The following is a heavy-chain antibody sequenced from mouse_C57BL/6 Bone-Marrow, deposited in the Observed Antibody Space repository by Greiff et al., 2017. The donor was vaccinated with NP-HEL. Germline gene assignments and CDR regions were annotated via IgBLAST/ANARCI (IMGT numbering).Heavy chain of an antibody. J-gene: IGHJ1*03. D-gene: IGHD1-1*01. CDR3: ARFTTVVDWYFDV. CDR2: IYPGSGST. V-gene: IGHV1-55*01. CDR1: GYTFTSYW. Sequence: VQLQQPGAELVKPGASVKMSCKASGYTFTSYWITWVKQRPGQGLEWIGDIYPGSGSTNYNEKFKSKATLTVDTSSSTAYMQLSSLTSEDSAVYYCARFTTVVDWYFDVWGTGTTVTGSS.